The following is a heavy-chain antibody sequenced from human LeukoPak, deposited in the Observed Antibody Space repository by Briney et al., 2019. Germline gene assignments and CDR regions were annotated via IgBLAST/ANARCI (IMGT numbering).Heavy chain of an antibody. Sequence: GGSLGLSCAASGFTFSTFSMNWIRQAPGKGLEWISYRSNDIIRYADSVKGRFIISRDNAKNSLYLQMNSLRAGDTAVYYCARDLSWSFDYWGQGTLVTVSS. J-gene: IGHJ4*02. CDR2: RSNDII. D-gene: IGHD3-10*01. CDR1: GFTFSTFS. V-gene: IGHV3-48*01. CDR3: ARDLSWSFDY.